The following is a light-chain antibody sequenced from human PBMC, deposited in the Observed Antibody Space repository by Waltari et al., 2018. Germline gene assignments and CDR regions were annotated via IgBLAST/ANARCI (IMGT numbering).Light chain of an antibody. CDR3: QQTYSPPYT. CDR2: AAS. Sequence: DIQMTQSPSSLSASVGDTVSITCRASQRINGHISWYKQKPGKAPKLLISAASSLSSGVPSRFSGSESATDYTLVVSSLHPADVATYFCQQTYSPPYTFGQGTKLEI. V-gene: IGKV1-39*01. J-gene: IGKJ2*01. CDR1: QRINGH.